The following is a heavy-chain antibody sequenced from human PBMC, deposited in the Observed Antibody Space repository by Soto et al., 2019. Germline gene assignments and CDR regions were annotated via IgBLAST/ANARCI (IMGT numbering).Heavy chain of an antibody. Sequence: ASVKVSCKASGYTFTVYYMHWVRQAPGQGLEWMGWINPKSGGTMYPQKFQGRVTMTWDTSISTAYMALTRLRSDDTAVYYCARERARDFDYWGQGTLVTVSS. CDR3: ARERARDFDY. CDR2: INPKSGGT. CDR1: GYTFTVYY. J-gene: IGHJ4*02. D-gene: IGHD6-6*01. V-gene: IGHV1-2*02.